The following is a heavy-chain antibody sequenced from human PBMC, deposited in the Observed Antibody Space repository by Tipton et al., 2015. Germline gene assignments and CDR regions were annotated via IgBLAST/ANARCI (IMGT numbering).Heavy chain of an antibody. CDR1: GFTLSDYY. J-gene: IGHJ6*02. V-gene: IGHV3-53*01. D-gene: IGHD3-10*01. CDR2: IYTAGGT. CDR3: TRADFYTSGGGMDV. Sequence: SLRLSCAASGFTLSDYYMAWIRQAPGKGLECVSVIYTAGGTAYADSVKGRFTVSRDDSNKTLYLQMNSLRAEDTAVYYCTRADFYTSGGGMDVWGQGTTVAVSS.